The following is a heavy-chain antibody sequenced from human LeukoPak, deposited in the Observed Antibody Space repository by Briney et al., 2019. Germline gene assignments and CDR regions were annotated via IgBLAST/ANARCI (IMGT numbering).Heavy chain of an antibody. Sequence: GGSLRLSCAASGFNFNKFWMTWVRQAPGKGPEWVSVIYSGGSTYYADSVKGRFTISRDNSKNTLYLQMNSLRAEDTAVYYCALRGYSYGLTADYWGQGTLVTASS. CDR3: ALRGYSYGLTADY. CDR2: IYSGGST. CDR1: GFNFNKFW. J-gene: IGHJ4*02. D-gene: IGHD5-18*01. V-gene: IGHV3-53*01.